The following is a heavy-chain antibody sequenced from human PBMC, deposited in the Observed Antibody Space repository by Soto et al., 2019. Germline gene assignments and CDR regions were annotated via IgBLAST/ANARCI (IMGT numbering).Heavy chain of an antibody. CDR1: GFSVSTSH. V-gene: IGHV3-66*02. J-gene: IGHJ4*02. CDR2: IYSGGAT. Sequence: GGSLRLSCAAAGFSVSTSHISWVRQAPGKGLEWVSVIYSGGATHYAVSVKGRLIISRDKSKNTVDLQMNSLRAEDTAVYYCASARGYSYGTLDYWGQGTLVTVSS. D-gene: IGHD5-18*01. CDR3: ASARGYSYGTLDY.